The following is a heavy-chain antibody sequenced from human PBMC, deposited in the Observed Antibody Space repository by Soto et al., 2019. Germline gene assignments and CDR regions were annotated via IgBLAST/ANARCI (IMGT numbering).Heavy chain of an antibody. Sequence: PSETLSLTCNVSGASVTNDRYYWSWIRQPPGKGLEWIGYIYYTGTTHYNPSVKSRVSILLDTSKDQFSLKLTSVTVADTAIYYCATILHSYGTNWVDSWGQGTLVTSPQ. CDR1: GASVTNDRYY. J-gene: IGHJ5*01. CDR3: ATILHSYGTNWVDS. V-gene: IGHV4-30-4*01. D-gene: IGHD4-17*01. CDR2: IYYTGTT.